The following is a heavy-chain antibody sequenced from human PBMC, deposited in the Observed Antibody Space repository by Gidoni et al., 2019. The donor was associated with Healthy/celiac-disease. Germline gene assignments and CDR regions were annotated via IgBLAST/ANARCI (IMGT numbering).Heavy chain of an antibody. CDR3: AKDSIAARGAYYYGMDV. J-gene: IGHJ6*02. D-gene: IGHD6-6*01. CDR1: GFTFRSYA. V-gene: IGHV3-23*01. Sequence: EVQLLESGGGLVQPGGSLRFSCAPSGFTFRSYAMSWVRQAPGKGLEWVSAISGSGGSTYYADSVKGRFTISRDNSKNTLYLQMNSLRAEDTAVYYCAKDSIAARGAYYYGMDVWGQGTTVTVSS. CDR2: ISGSGGST.